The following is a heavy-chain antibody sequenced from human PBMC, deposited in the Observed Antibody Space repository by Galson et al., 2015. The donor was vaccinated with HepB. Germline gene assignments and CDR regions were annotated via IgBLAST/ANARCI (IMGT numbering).Heavy chain of an antibody. D-gene: IGHD3-3*01. Sequence: SVKVSCKASGYTFTSYAMHWVRQAPGQRLEWMGWINAGNGNTKYSQKFQGRVTITRDTSASTAYMELSSLRFEDTAVYYCARGDITIFGVVGSGSYDYWGQGTLVTVSS. V-gene: IGHV1-3*01. J-gene: IGHJ4*02. CDR1: GYTFTSYA. CDR2: INAGNGNT. CDR3: ARGDITIFGVVGSGSYDY.